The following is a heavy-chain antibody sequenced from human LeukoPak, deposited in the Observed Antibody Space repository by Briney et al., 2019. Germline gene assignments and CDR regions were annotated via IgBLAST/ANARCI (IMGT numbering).Heavy chain of an antibody. CDR3: ARDLDYGDYEGY. D-gene: IGHD4-17*01. CDR1: GGTFSSYA. CDR2: IIPIFGTA. J-gene: IGHJ4*02. V-gene: IGHV1-69*13. Sequence: VKVSCKASGGTFSSYAISWVRQAPGQGLEWMGGIIPIFGTANYAQKFQGRVTITADESTSTAYMELSSLRSEDTAVYYCARDLDYGDYEGYWGQGTLVTVSS.